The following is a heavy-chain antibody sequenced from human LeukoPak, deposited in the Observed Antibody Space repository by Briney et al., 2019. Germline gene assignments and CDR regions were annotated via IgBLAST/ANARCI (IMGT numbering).Heavy chain of an antibody. CDR2: IIPILGIA. Sequence: VASVKVSCKASGGTFSSYAISWVRQAPGQGLGWMGRIIPILGIANYAQKFQGRVTITADKSTSTAYMELSSLRSEDTAVYYCASSAASGYYGYWGQGTLVTVSS. J-gene: IGHJ4*02. D-gene: IGHD3-22*01. CDR1: GGTFSSYA. CDR3: ASSAASGYYGY. V-gene: IGHV1-69*04.